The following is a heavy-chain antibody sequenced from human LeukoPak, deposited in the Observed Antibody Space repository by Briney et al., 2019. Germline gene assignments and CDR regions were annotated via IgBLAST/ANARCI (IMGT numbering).Heavy chain of an antibody. CDR2: IKPNSGGT. J-gene: IGHJ4*02. D-gene: IGHD3-10*01. V-gene: IGHV1-2*02. Sequence: ASVKVSCKASGYTFTDYYMHWVRQAPGQGLEWMGWIKPNSGGTNYAQKFQGRVTLTRDTSISTAYMELSSLRSDDTAVYYCARGFGDHFDYWGQGTLVTVSS. CDR1: GYTFTDYY. CDR3: ARGFGDHFDY.